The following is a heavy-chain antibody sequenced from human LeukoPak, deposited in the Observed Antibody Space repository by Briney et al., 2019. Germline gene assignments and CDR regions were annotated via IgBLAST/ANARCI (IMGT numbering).Heavy chain of an antibody. CDR2: TYSTGRS. J-gene: IGHJ4*02. D-gene: IGHD5-12*01. Sequence: SETLSLTCSVSGGSISPYFWSWIRQPAGKGLEWIGRTYSTGRSTYNSSLESRVTMPVDKSKNQLSLNLTSVTAADTAVYYCARVAVATTYFDYWGQGTLVTVSS. CDR1: GGSISPYF. CDR3: ARVAVATTYFDY. V-gene: IGHV4-4*07.